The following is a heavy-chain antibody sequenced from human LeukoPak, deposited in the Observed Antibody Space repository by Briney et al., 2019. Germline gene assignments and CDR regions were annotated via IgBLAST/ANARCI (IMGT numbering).Heavy chain of an antibody. J-gene: IGHJ4*02. Sequence: SGGSLRLSCAASGFTFSSYAMSWVRQAPGKGLEWVSYFAGSDTTTYYADSVKGRFTISRDNAKNSLYLQMNSLRAEDTALYYCATLGYHLDSWGQGTLVTVSS. CDR2: FAGSDTTT. CDR1: GFTFSSYA. CDR3: ATLGYHLDS. D-gene: IGHD3-22*01. V-gene: IGHV3-48*03.